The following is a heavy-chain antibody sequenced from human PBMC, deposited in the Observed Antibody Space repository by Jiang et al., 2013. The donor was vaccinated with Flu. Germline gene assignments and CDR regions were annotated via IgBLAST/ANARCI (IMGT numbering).Heavy chain of an antibody. CDR2: ISSSSSYI. Sequence: SSYSMNWGPPGSREGAGVVSSISSSSSYIYYADSVKGRFTISRDNAKNSLYLQMNSLRAEDTAVYYCARDSIAAAGTLDYWGQGTLVTVSS. CDR1: SSYS. CDR3: ARDSIAAAGTLDY. J-gene: IGHJ4*02. V-gene: IGHV3-21*01. D-gene: IGHD6-13*01.